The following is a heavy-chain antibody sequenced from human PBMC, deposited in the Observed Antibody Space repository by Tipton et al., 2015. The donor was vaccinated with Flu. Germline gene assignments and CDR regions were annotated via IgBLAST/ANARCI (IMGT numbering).Heavy chain of an antibody. D-gene: IGHD1-1*01. V-gene: IGHV4-34*01. CDR3: ASRPTGTTSAWFDP. CDR1: GGSFSGYY. CDR2: INHSGST. Sequence: LVQPSETLSLTCAVYGGSFSGYYWSWIRQPPGKGLEWIGEINHSGSTNYNPSLKSRVTISVDTSKNQFSLKLSSVTAADTAVYYCASRPTGTTSAWFDPWGQGTLVTVSS. J-gene: IGHJ5*02.